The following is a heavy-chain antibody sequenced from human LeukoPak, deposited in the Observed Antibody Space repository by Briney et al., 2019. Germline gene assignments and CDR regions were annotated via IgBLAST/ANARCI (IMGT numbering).Heavy chain of an antibody. CDR3: AREKFLGRLTRVLDT. CDR2: VYHSGTT. CDR1: NGSFTENF. Sequence: PSETLSLTCVVNNGSFTENFWSWIRQPPGKGLEWIGEVYHSGTTNYNPSLMSRLSISADMSKKQFSLKLNSVTAADTAVYYCAREKFLGRLTRVLDTWGQGTLVTVSS. D-gene: IGHD3-3*01. V-gene: IGHV4-34*01. J-gene: IGHJ5*02.